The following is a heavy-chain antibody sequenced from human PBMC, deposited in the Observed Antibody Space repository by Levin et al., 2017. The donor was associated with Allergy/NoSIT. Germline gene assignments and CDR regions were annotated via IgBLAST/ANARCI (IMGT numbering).Heavy chain of an antibody. J-gene: IGHJ4*02. V-gene: IGHV3-72*01. CDR3: TRVRGKAVTTNYFDY. CDR2: TRNKANSYTT. D-gene: IGHD4-17*01. Sequence: GESLKISCAASGFTFSDYYMDWVRQAPGKGLEWVGRTRNKANSYTTEYAASVTGRFTISRDDSKNSLYLQMNSLKTEDTAVYYCTRVRGKAVTTNYFDYWGQGTLVTVSS. CDR1: GFTFSDYY.